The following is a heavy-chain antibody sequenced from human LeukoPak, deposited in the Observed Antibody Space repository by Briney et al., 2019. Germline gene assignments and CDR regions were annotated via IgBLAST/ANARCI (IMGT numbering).Heavy chain of an antibody. D-gene: IGHD3-3*01. CDR1: GYTFTSYG. CDR3: ARDYVDFWSEFGHYFDY. V-gene: IGHV1-18*01. CDR2: ISDYNGNT. Sequence: ASVKVSCKASGYTFTSYGISWVRQAPGQGLEWMGWISDYNGNTNYAQKRQGRVTMTTDTSTSTAYMELRSLRSDDTAVYYCARDYVDFWSEFGHYFDYWGQGTLVTVSS. J-gene: IGHJ4*02.